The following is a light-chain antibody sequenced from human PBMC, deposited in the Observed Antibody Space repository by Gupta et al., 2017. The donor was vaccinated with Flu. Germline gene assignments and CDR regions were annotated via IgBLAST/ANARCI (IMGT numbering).Light chain of an antibody. CDR3: QHYDSWPYT. V-gene: IGKV3-15*01. J-gene: IGKJ2*01. Sequence: TQSPATLSVSPGERATLSCKSSQSVTTKLAWYQQKPGQAPRLIIHGASSRATGIPARFSGSGSETEFTLTISSLQSEDSAVYYCQHYDSWPYTFGQGTRLEVK. CDR2: GAS. CDR1: QSVTTK.